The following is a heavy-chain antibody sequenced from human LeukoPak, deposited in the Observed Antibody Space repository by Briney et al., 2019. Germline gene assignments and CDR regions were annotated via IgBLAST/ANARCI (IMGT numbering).Heavy chain of an antibody. CDR2: IYHSGST. Sequence: PSETLSLTCTVSGYSISSGYYWGWIRQPAGKGLEWIGEIYHSGSTNYNPSLKSRVTISVDKSKNQFSLKLSSVTAADRAVYYCARRNYDYVWGSYLYDYWGQGTLVTVSS. D-gene: IGHD3-16*01. CDR3: ARRNYDYVWGSYLYDY. J-gene: IGHJ4*02. V-gene: IGHV4-38-2*02. CDR1: GYSISSGYY.